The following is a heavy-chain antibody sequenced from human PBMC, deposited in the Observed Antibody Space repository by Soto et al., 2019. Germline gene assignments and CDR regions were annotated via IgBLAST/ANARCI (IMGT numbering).Heavy chain of an antibody. Sequence: PGESLKISCKGSGYSFTNYWIGWVRQMPGKGLEWMGIIYPGDFDTRYSPSFQGQVTISADKSISTAYLQWSSLKASDTAMYYCARRCTGGSCYSSHYYYGMDVWGQGTTVTVPQ. D-gene: IGHD2-15*01. J-gene: IGHJ6*01. V-gene: IGHV5-51*01. CDR1: GYSFTNYW. CDR2: IYPGDFDT. CDR3: ARRCTGGSCYSSHYYYGMDV.